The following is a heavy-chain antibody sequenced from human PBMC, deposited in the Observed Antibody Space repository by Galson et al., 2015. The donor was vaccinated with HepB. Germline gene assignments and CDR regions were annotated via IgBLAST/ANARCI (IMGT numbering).Heavy chain of an antibody. D-gene: IGHD4-17*01. V-gene: IGHV3-33*06. CDR1: GFTFSSYG. J-gene: IGHJ4*02. Sequence: SLRLSCAASGFTFSSYGMHWVRQAPGKGLEWVAVIWYDGSNKYYADSVKGRFTISRDNSKNTLYLQMNSLRAEDTAVYYCAKAGATVTYFDYWGQGTLVTVSS. CDR2: IWYDGSNK. CDR3: AKAGATVTYFDY.